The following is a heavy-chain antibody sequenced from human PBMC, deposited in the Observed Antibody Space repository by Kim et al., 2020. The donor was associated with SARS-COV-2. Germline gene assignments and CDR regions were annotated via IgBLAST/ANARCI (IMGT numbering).Heavy chain of an antibody. CDR2: T. Sequence: TRYSPSFQGQGTISADKSISTAYLQWSSLKASDTAMYYCARHVVELPFDYWGQGTLVTVSS. CDR3: ARHVVELPFDY. J-gene: IGHJ4*02. D-gene: IGHD3-10*01. V-gene: IGHV5-51*01.